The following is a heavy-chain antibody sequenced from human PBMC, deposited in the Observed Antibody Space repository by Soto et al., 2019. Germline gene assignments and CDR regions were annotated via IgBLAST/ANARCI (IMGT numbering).Heavy chain of an antibody. CDR1: GFTFSSYS. V-gene: IGHV3-48*01. CDR2: ISRSSSTI. CDR3: ARYDYGDYVRYFDY. D-gene: IGHD4-17*01. J-gene: IGHJ4*02. Sequence: EVQLVESGGGLVQPGGSLRLSCAASGFTFSSYSMNWVRQAPGKGLEWVSYISRSSSTIYYADSVKGRFTISRDNAKNSMYLQMNSLRAEDTAVYYCARYDYGDYVRYFDYWGQGTLVTVSS.